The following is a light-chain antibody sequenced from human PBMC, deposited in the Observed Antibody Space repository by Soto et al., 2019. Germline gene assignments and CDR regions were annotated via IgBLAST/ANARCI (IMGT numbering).Light chain of an antibody. V-gene: IGKV3-15*01. CDR3: QQYNKWPRT. Sequence: IVMTQSPATLSVSPGERATLXXRASQSVSSNLAWYQQKPGQAPRVXIYDASTRATGVPATFSGSGSGTEFTLTISSLQSEDFAVYYCQQYNKWPRTFGQGTKVDIK. CDR2: DAS. J-gene: IGKJ1*01. CDR1: QSVSSN.